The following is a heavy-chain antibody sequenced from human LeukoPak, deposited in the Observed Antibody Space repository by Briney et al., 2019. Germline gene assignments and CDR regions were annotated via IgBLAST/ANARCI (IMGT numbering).Heavy chain of an antibody. CDR3: ARDQMGWYFDL. V-gene: IGHV3-21*01. J-gene: IGHJ2*01. CDR2: ISSSSSYI. Sequence: GGSLRLSCAASGFTFSSYSMNWVRQAPGKGLEWVSSISSSSSYIYYADSVKGRFTISRDSAKNSLYLQMNSLRAEDTAVYYCARDQMGWYFDLWGRGTLVTVSS. CDR1: GFTFSSYS. D-gene: IGHD5-24*01.